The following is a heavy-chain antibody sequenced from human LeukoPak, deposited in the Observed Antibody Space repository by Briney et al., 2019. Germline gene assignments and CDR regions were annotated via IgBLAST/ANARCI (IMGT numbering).Heavy chain of an antibody. V-gene: IGHV1-69*01. D-gene: IGHD2-2*01. J-gene: IGHJ4*02. CDR1: GGTFSSYA. Sequence: ASVKVSCKASGGTFSSYAISWVRQAPGQGLEWMGWIIPIFGTANYAQKFQGRVTITADESTSTDYMELSSLRSEDTAVYYCARTEPRYCSSTSCYRFDYWGQGTLVTVSS. CDR3: ARTEPRYCSSTSCYRFDY. CDR2: IIPIFGTA.